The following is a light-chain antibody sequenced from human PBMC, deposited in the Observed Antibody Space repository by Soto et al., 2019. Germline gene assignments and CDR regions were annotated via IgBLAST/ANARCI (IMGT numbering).Light chain of an antibody. CDR1: QSVTSN. CDR2: RAS. CDR3: QQYNNWPIT. V-gene: IGKV3-15*01. J-gene: IGKJ5*01. Sequence: EIVMTQSPATLSVSPGERVTLHCRASQSVTSNLAWYQHKPGQSPRLLIYRASARATGIPARFSGSGSGTEFTLTISSLQSEDFAVYYCQQYNNWPITFGQGTRLEIK.